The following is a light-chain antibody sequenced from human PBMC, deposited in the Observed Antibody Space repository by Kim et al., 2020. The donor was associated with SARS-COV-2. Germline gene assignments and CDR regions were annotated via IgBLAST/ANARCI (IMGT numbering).Light chain of an antibody. J-gene: IGLJ2*01. CDR3: SSYAGRQNLV. CDR1: RHGNGGYNF. CDR2: EVN. Sequence: GKSVTTYCTGTRHGNGGYNFVAWYQQHPGKAPKVMIYEVNKRPSGVPERFSGSKSGNTASLTVSGLQDEDEADYYCSSYAGRQNLVFGGGTQLTVL. V-gene: IGLV2-8*01.